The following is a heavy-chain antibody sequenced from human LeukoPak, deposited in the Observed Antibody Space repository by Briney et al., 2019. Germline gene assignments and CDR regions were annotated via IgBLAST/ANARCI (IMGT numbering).Heavy chain of an antibody. D-gene: IGHD3-9*01. CDR1: GFTFSNSA. CDR2: IDYDSSHI. Sequence: PGGSLRLSCAASGFTFSNSAMNWARQVPGKGLEWVSSIDYDSSHIYYAASVRGRSTISRDNARNSVYLQMNSLRVEDTAVYYCARDPLRYLRVGHYDYWGQGTLVAVSS. V-gene: IGHV3-21*01. CDR3: ARDPLRYLRVGHYDY. J-gene: IGHJ4*02.